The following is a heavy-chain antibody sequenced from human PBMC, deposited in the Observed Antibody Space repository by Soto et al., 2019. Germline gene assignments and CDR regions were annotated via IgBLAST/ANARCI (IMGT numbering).Heavy chain of an antibody. J-gene: IGHJ6*02. D-gene: IGHD1-26*01. Sequence: SETLSLTCSVSGGSISRYYWSWILQPPWKGLEWIGYIYYSGSTNYNPSLRGRVTISLDTSRNQFSLNLSSVTAADTAVYYCARQVGTTGYYYYGIDVWGQGTTVTVSS. CDR2: IYYSGST. CDR3: ARQVGTTGYYYYGIDV. V-gene: IGHV4-59*01. CDR1: GGSISRYY.